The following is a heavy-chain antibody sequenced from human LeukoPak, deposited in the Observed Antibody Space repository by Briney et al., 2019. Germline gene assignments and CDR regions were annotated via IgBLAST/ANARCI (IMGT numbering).Heavy chain of an antibody. CDR1: GGSISSSSYY. CDR2: IYYSGST. Sequence: SETLSLTCTVSGGSISSSSYYWGWLRQPPGKGLEWIGSIYYSGSTYYNPSLKSRVTISVDTSKNQFSLKLSSVTAADTAVYYCARMIRDGYNPYYFDYWGQGTLVTVSS. V-gene: IGHV4-39*07. CDR3: ARMIRDGYNPYYFDY. J-gene: IGHJ4*02. D-gene: IGHD5-24*01.